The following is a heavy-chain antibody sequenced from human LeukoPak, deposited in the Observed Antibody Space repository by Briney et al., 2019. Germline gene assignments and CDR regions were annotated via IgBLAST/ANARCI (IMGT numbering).Heavy chain of an antibody. CDR3: ARIRYDYVWGSYRSSHFDY. D-gene: IGHD3-16*02. Sequence: SETLSLTCAVYGGSFSGYYWSWIRQPPGKGLERIGEINHSGSTNYNPSLKSRVTISVDTSKNQFSLKLSSVTAADTAVYYCARIRYDYVWGSYRSSHFDYWGQGTLVTVSS. J-gene: IGHJ4*02. V-gene: IGHV4-34*01. CDR2: INHSGST. CDR1: GGSFSGYY.